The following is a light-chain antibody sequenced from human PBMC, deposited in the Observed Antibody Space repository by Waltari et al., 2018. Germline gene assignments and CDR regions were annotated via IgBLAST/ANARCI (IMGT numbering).Light chain of an antibody. CDR2: DVS. CDR3: CSYAGSYTVV. CDR1: SSDVGGYNS. V-gene: IGLV2-11*01. Sequence: QSALTQPRSVSGSPGQSVTISCTGTSSDVGGYNSVSWYQQPPGKAPKLMIYDVSKRPSGVPDRFSGSMSGNTASLTISGLQAEDEADYYCCSYAGSYTVVFGGGTKLTVL. J-gene: IGLJ2*01.